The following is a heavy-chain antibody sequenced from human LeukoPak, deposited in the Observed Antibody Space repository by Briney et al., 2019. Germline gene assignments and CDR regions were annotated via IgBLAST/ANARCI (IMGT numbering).Heavy chain of an antibody. CDR3: ARGALGTFDI. CDR2: IKEDGNER. D-gene: IGHD7-27*01. CDR1: GFTFSTYF. J-gene: IGHJ3*02. V-gene: IGHV3-7*05. Sequence: GGSLRLSCAASGFTFSTYFMRWVRQAPGKGLEWVATIKEDGNERYYVDSVEGRFTISRDNAKNSLYLQMNSLRAEDTAVYYCARGALGTFDIWGQGTMVTISS.